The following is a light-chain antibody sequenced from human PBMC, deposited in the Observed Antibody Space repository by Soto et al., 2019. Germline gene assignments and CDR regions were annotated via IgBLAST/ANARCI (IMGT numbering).Light chain of an antibody. CDR2: DAS. V-gene: IGKV3D-20*02. CDR1: QSVSSSY. J-gene: IGKJ3*01. CDR3: QQRSIWL. Sequence: EIVLTQSPCTLSLSPGERATLSCRASQSVSSSYLAWYQQKPGQAPRLLIYDASNRATGIPARFSGSGSGTDFTLTISSLEPEDFAVYYCQQRSIWLFGPGTKVDIK.